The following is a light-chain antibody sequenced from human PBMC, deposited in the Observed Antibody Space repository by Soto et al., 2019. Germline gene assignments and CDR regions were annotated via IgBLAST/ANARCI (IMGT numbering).Light chain of an antibody. J-gene: IGLJ1*01. Sequence: QLVLTQPPSMSGAPGQRVTISCTGSSSNIGAGYDVHWYQQLPGTAPKLLIYGNSNRPSGVPDRFSGSKSGTSASLAITGLQAEDEADYYCQSYDSSLSGRVFGTGTKVTVL. CDR2: GNS. V-gene: IGLV1-40*01. CDR1: SSNIGAGYD. CDR3: QSYDSSLSGRV.